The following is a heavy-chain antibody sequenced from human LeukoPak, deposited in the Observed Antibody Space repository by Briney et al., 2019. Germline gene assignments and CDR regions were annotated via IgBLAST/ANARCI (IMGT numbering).Heavy chain of an antibody. CDR2: INTDGSST. V-gene: IGHV3-74*01. CDR1: GFTFSSYW. Sequence: GGSLRLSCAASGFTFSSYWMHWVRQAPGKGLVWVSRINTDGSSTSYADSVKGRFTISRDNAKNTLYLQMNSLRAEDTAVYYCARDVFRASYYFDYWGQGTLVTVSS. D-gene: IGHD6-6*01. CDR3: ARDVFRASYYFDY. J-gene: IGHJ4*02.